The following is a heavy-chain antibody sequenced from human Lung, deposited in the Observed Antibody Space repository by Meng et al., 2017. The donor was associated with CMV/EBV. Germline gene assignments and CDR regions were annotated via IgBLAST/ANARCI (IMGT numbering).Heavy chain of an antibody. Sequence: GESLKISCKASGYTFKSYGFSWVRQAPRQGLEWMGWISAYNGNTNYAQKLQGRVTMTTDTSTSTAYMELRSLRSDDTAVYYCARSGSCYGGHCQIYDYWGQGTLVTVSS. CDR3: ARSGSCYGGHCQIYDY. V-gene: IGHV1-18*01. CDR1: GYTFKSYG. J-gene: IGHJ4*02. D-gene: IGHD2-21*02. CDR2: ISAYNGNT.